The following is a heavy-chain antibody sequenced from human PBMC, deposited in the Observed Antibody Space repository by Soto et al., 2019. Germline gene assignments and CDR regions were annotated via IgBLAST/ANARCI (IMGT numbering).Heavy chain of an antibody. Sequence: SETLSLTCAVYGGSFSGYYWRWIRQPPGMGLEWIGEINHSGSTNYNPSLKGRVTISADTSKNQFSLKLSSVTAADTAVYYCARCMELGYYYAMDVWGQGTTVTVSS. D-gene: IGHD1-7*01. CDR3: ARCMELGYYYAMDV. CDR1: GGSFSGYY. CDR2: INHSGST. J-gene: IGHJ6*02. V-gene: IGHV4-34*01.